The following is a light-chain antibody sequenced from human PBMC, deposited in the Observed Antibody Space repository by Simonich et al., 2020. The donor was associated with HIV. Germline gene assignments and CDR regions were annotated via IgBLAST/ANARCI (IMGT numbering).Light chain of an antibody. V-gene: IGLV3-1*01. CDR1: KLGDKY. Sequence: SYELTQPPSVSVSPGQTASISCSGDKLGDKYASWYQQKPGQSPVLVIYQDSKRPSGIPWRFSGSNSGNTATLTISGTQAMDEADYYCQAWDSSSWVFGGGTKLTVL. CDR3: QAWDSSSWV. CDR2: QDS. J-gene: IGLJ3*02.